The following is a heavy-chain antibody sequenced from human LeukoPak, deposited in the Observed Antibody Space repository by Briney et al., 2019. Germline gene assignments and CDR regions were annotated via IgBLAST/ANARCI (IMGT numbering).Heavy chain of an antibody. CDR3: ARQSRGNDY. V-gene: IGHV4-39*01. Sequence: SETLSLTCTVSGGSISSSSYYWGWIRQPPGKGLEWIGSFSYSGSTYYNPSLKSRVTMSVDTSNNQFSLKLTSVTAADTAVYYCARQSRGNDYWGQGTLVTVSS. CDR1: GGSISSSSYY. J-gene: IGHJ4*02. D-gene: IGHD3-10*01. CDR2: FSYSGST.